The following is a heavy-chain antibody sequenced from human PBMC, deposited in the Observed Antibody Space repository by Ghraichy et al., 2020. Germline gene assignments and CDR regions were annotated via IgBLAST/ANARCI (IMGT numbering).Heavy chain of an antibody. CDR2: IGGYSSPI. CDR3: ARTRGDGAGDY. V-gene: IGHV3-48*04. D-gene: IGHD4-17*01. Sequence: GGSLRLSCAASGFAFSSYSMNWVRQAPGKGLERISYIGGYSSPIYYADSVKGRFTISRNNAKNSLYLQMNSLRAEDSAVYYCARTRGDGAGDYWGQGTLVTVSS. J-gene: IGHJ4*02. CDR1: GFAFSSYS.